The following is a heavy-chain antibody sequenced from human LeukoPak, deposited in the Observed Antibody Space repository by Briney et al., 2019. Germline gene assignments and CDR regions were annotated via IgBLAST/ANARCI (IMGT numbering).Heavy chain of an antibody. Sequence: QSGRSLRLSCAASGFTFRNYAMHWVRQVPGKGLEWVASTSFDGRNNYYAESVKGRFTVSRDNSENMVYLQMSGLTIDDTALYYCVKDSLHNVFSDSDYSYTDSGDNALLGAFDYWGQGTLVTVSS. CDR2: TSFDGRNN. V-gene: IGHV3-30*18. CDR3: VKDSLHNVFSDSDYSYTDSGDNALLGAFDY. CDR1: GFTFRNYA. D-gene: IGHD5-12*01. J-gene: IGHJ4*02.